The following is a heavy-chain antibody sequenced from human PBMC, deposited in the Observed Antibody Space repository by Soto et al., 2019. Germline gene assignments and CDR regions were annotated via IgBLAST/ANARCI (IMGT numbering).Heavy chain of an antibody. D-gene: IGHD3-3*01. V-gene: IGHV1-3*01. Sequence: FQGRVTITRDTSASTAYMELSSLRSEDTAVYYCARGFPLWFAPWGQGTLVTVSS. CDR3: ARGFPLWFAP. J-gene: IGHJ5*02.